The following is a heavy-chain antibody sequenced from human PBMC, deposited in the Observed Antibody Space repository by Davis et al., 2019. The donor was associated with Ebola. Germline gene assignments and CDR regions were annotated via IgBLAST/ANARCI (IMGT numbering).Heavy chain of an antibody. J-gene: IGHJ6*02. Sequence: GGSLRLSCAASGFTFSSYGMHWVRQAPGKGLEWVAVIWYDGSNKYYADSVKGRFTISRDNAKNSLYLQMDSLRAEDTAVYYCARTPLVSFGMDVWGQGTTVTVYS. CDR3: ARTPLVSFGMDV. D-gene: IGHD1-26*01. CDR2: IWYDGSNK. CDR1: GFTFSSYG. V-gene: IGHV3-33*01.